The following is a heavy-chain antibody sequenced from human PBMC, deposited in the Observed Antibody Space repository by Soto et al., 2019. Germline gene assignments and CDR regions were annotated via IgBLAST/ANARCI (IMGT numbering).Heavy chain of an antibody. D-gene: IGHD6-19*01. Sequence: SVKVSCKASGGTFSSYAISWVRQAPGQGLEWMGGIIPIFGTANYAQKFQGRVTITADESTSTAYMELSSLRSEDTAVYYCARDQLAVATLDYWGQGTLVTVSS. J-gene: IGHJ4*02. CDR3: ARDQLAVATLDY. V-gene: IGHV1-69*13. CDR1: GGTFSSYA. CDR2: IIPIFGTA.